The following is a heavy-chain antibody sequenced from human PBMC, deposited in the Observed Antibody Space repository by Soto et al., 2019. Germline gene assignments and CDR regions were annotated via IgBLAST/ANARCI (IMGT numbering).Heavy chain of an antibody. J-gene: IGHJ6*02. Sequence: EVQLLESGGGLVQPGGSLRLSCAASGFPLSTYGMTWVRQAPGKGLEWVSAITGTGGNTYYVDSVKGRFTSSRDNSKTMLYLQVNSLRVEATAVYYCARLRGYWYGLEVWGQGTTVTVSS. CDR3: ARLRGYWYGLEV. CDR1: GFPLSTYG. V-gene: IGHV3-23*01. CDR2: ITGTGGNT.